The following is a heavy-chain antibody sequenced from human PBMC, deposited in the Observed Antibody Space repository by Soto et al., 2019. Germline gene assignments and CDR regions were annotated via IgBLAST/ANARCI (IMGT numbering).Heavy chain of an antibody. J-gene: IGHJ4*02. D-gene: IGHD3-22*01. CDR1: GFTFSSYG. CDR3: SLDRGHDFYASTGYSLDY. V-gene: IGHV3-33*01. CDR2: IWYDGSNK. Sequence: QVQLVESGGGVVQPGRSLRLSCAASGFTFSSYGMHWVRQAPGKGLEWVAVIWYDGSNKYYADSVKGRFTISRDNYKTTLFLPMNSLRAVDTAVYYCSLDRGHDFYASTGYSLDYWGQGTLVTVSS.